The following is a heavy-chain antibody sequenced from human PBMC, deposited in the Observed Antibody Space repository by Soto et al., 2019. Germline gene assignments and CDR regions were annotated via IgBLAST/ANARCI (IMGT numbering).Heavy chain of an antibody. CDR3: ARAQYYYGSGSYYNLHSPGPNWFDP. D-gene: IGHD3-10*01. V-gene: IGHV3-66*01. Sequence: GGSLRLSCAASGFTVSSNYMSWVRQAPGKGLEWVSVIYSGGSTYYADSVKGRFTISRDNSKNTLYLQMNSLRAEDTAVYYCARAQYYYGSGSYYNLHSPGPNWFDPWGQGTLVTVSS. CDR2: IYSGGST. CDR1: GFTVSSNY. J-gene: IGHJ5*02.